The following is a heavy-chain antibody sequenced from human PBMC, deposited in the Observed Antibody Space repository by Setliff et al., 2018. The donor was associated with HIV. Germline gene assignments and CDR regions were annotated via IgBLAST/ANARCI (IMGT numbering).Heavy chain of an antibody. CDR1: GFTFNSYA. D-gene: IGHD7-27*01. V-gene: IGHV3-23*01. CDR3: ARERPNSLYFDF. Sequence: PGGSLRLSCAASGFTFNSYAMSWVRQAPGKGLEWVSGISGGGSITDYADSVKGRFSISRDNSKNTVYLQMNSLSSEDTAVYYCARERPNSLYFDFWGQGTRVTVSS. CDR2: ISGGGSIT. J-gene: IGHJ4*02.